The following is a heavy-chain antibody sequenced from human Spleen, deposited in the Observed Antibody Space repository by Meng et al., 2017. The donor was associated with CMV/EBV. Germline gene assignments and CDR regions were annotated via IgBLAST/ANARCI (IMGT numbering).Heavy chain of an antibody. J-gene: IGHJ6*02. CDR1: GGTFSNYT. V-gene: IGHV1-69*05. Sequence: SVKVSCKASGGTFSNYTISWVRQAPGQGLEWMGGIIPMFGTPNFAQKFQGRVTIITDESTSTAYMDLSRLRSDDTAVYYCARELEQQLSGMDVWGQGTTVTVSS. D-gene: IGHD6-13*01. CDR3: ARELEQQLSGMDV. CDR2: IIPMFGTP.